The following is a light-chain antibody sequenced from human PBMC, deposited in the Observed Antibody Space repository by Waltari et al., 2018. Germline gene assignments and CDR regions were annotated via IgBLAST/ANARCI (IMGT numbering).Light chain of an antibody. Sequence: QSGLTQPASVSGSPGQSITISCTGTSSDVGNYNLVSWYQQYPGQAPKLMVYEVTKRTSGVSDRFSGSKSGNTASLTIYGLQSEDEADCYCCSYAGLGIYVFGTGTKVTVL. CDR1: SSDVGNYNL. J-gene: IGLJ1*01. CDR2: EVT. V-gene: IGLV2-23*02. CDR3: CSYAGLGIYV.